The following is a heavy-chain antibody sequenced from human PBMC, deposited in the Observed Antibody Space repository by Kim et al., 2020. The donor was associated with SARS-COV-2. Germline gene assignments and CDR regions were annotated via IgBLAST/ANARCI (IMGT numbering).Heavy chain of an antibody. CDR2: INHSGST. V-gene: IGHV4-34*01. Sequence: SETLSLTCAVYGGSFSGYYWSWIRQPPGKGLEWMGEINHSGSTNYNPSLKSRVTISVDTSKNQFSLKLSPVTAADTAVYYCARATNARPYYYVSSGSFHRWFDPWGQGTLVTVSS. J-gene: IGHJ5*02. D-gene: IGHD3-22*01. CDR1: GGSFSGYY. CDR3: ARATNARPYYYVSSGSFHRWFDP.